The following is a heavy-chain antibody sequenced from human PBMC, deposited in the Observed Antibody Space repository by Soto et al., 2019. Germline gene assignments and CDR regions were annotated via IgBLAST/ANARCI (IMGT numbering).Heavy chain of an antibody. V-gene: IGHV3-21*01. D-gene: IGHD3-22*01. J-gene: IGHJ2*01. CDR2: ISSSSSYI. CDR1: GFTFSSYS. CDR3: AREHYYDSSGYSKTFWYFDL. Sequence: PGGSLRLSCAASGFTFSSYSMNWVRQAPGKGLEWVSSISSSSSYIYYADSLKGRFTISRDNAKNSLYLQMNSLRVEDTAVYYCAREHYYDSSGYSKTFWYFDLWGRGTLVTVSS.